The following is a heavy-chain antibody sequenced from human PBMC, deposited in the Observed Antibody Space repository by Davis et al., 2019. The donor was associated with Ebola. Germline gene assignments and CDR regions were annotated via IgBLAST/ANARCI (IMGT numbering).Heavy chain of an antibody. CDR1: GGSISYYY. J-gene: IGHJ4*02. CDR3: ARANTGMVPPEIDS. CDR2: IYYSGST. D-gene: IGHD5-18*01. Sequence: ESLKISCPVSGGSISYYYWNWIRQAPGKGLEWIGDIYYSGSTNYNPSLKSRVTISVDTSKNQFSLRLSSVTTADTAVYYCARANTGMVPPEIDSWGRGTLVTVSS. V-gene: IGHV4-59*01.